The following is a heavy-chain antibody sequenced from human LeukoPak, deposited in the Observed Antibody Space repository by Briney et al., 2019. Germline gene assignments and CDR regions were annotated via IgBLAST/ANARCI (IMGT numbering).Heavy chain of an antibody. CDR3: VSGVDY. D-gene: IGHD6-25*01. V-gene: IGHV3-23*01. Sequence: GGSLRLSCAAPGFTFSSYAMSWVRQATGKGLESVSAISGSGGSTYYADSVKGRFTISRDNSKNTLYLQMNSLRTEDTAVYYCVSGVDYWGQGTLVTVSS. CDR1: GFTFSSYA. CDR2: ISGSGGST. J-gene: IGHJ4*02.